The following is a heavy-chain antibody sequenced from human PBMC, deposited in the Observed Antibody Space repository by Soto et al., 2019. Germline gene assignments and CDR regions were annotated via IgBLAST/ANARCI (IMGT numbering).Heavy chain of an antibody. D-gene: IGHD4-17*01. V-gene: IGHV3-30-3*01. CDR2: ISYDGSNK. Sequence: QVQLVESGGGVVQPGRSLRLSCAASGFTFSSYAMHWVRQAPGKGLEGVAVISYDGSNKYYADSVKGRFTISRDNSKNTLYLQMNSLRAEDTAVYYCARGTATVTTCFGWFDPWGQGTLVTVSS. CDR1: GFTFSSYA. J-gene: IGHJ5*02. CDR3: ARGTATVTTCFGWFDP.